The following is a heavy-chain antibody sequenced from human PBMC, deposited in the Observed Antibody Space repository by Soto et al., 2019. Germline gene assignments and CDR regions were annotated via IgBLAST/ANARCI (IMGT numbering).Heavy chain of an antibody. CDR2: IYYTGRT. D-gene: IGHD1-26*01. CDR3: AGRRAGDYYFDY. CDR1: GVSVSSSSYY. Sequence: SETLSLTCSVSGVSVSSSSYYWGWVRQPPGKGLEWIGTIYYTGRTSYGPSLKSRVTISVDTSKTQFSLNLNSVTAADTAVYYCAGRRAGDYYFDYWGQGTLVAVSS. J-gene: IGHJ4*02. V-gene: IGHV4-39*01.